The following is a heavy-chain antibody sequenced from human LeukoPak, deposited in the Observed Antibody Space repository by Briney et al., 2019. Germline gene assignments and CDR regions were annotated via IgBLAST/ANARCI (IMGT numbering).Heavy chain of an antibody. Sequence: SVKVSCKASGCTFSTYAISWVRQAPGQGLEWMGRIIPILGIANYAHKFQGRVTITADNSTSTAYMELSSLTAEGTAVYYGARDRVVSVPLWYHEFDYWGQGTLVTVSS. J-gene: IGHJ4*02. CDR2: IIPILGIA. CDR1: GCTFSTYA. D-gene: IGHD2-15*01. CDR3: ARDRVVSVPLWYHEFDY. V-gene: IGHV1-69*04.